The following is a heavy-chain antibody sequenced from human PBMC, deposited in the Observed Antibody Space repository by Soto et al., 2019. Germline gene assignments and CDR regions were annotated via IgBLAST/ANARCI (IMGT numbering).Heavy chain of an antibody. CDR2: VFHTGTT. CDR3: ARSAGWYAVHS. Sequence: QVQLQESGPGLVKPSGTLSLTCAVSGDSVSSPYYWCWVRQPPGKGLEWIGEVFHTGTTSYNPSLRSRVTISMDKSINPFSLDLSSVTAADTAVYYCARSAGWYAVHSWGPGTRVIVSS. V-gene: IGHV4-4*02. CDR1: GDSVSSPYY. J-gene: IGHJ4*02. D-gene: IGHD6-19*01.